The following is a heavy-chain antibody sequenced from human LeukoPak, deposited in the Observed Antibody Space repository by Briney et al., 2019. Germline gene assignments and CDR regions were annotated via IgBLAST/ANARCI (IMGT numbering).Heavy chain of an antibody. CDR3: AKRSGGPSPFDY. J-gene: IGHJ4*02. CDR1: GFTFSSYV. CDR2: ISGAGRST. Sequence: PGGSLRLSCAASGFTFSSYVMTWVRQAPGKGLEWVSVISGAGRSTYYADSVKGRFTISRDNSKNTLYLQMNSLRADDTAVYYCAKRSGGPSPFDYWGQGALVTVSS. D-gene: IGHD3-3*01. V-gene: IGHV3-23*01.